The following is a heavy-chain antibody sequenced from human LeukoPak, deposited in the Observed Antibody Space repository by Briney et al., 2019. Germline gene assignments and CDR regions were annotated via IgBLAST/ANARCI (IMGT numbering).Heavy chain of an antibody. CDR1: GGTFSSYA. V-gene: IGHV1-46*01. D-gene: IGHD1-26*01. Sequence: GSSVKVSCKASGGTFSSYAISWVRQAPGQGLEWMGIINPSGGSTSYAQKFQGRVTMTRDMSTSTVYMELSSLRSEDTAVYYCARVRVDGSGSYYGAAFDFWGQGTLVTVSS. J-gene: IGHJ4*02. CDR3: ARVRVDGSGSYYGAAFDF. CDR2: INPSGGST.